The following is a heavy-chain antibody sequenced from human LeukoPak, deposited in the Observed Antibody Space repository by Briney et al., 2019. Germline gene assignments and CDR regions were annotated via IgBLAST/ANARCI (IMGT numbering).Heavy chain of an antibody. V-gene: IGHV4-61*02. CDR1: GGSISSGSYY. CDR2: IYTSGST. Sequence: PSETLSLTCTVSGGSISSGSYYWSWIRQPAGKGLEWIGRIYTSGSTNYNPSLKSRVTISVDTSKNQFSLKLSSVTAADKAVYYCARRGFDISTGYYKEGWFDPWGQGTLVTVSS. J-gene: IGHJ5*02. D-gene: IGHD3-9*01. CDR3: ARRGFDISTGYYKEGWFDP.